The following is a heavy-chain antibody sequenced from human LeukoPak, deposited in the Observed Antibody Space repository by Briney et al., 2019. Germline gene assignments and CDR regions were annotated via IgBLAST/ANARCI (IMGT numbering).Heavy chain of an antibody. CDR3: ARHGLDYYGSSGYYAGFDF. J-gene: IGHJ4*02. D-gene: IGHD3-22*01. V-gene: IGHV5-51*01. CDR2: IYPGDSDT. Sequence: TGESLKISCKGSGYSFTSLWIAWVRQMPGKGLEWMGVIYPGDSDTRYSPSFQGQVTISADKSISTAYLQWGSLKASDTAMYYCARHGLDYYGSSGYYAGFDFWGQGTLVTVSS. CDR1: GYSFTSLW.